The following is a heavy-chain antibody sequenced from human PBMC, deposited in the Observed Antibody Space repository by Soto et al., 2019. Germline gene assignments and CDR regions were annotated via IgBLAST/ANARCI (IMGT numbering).Heavy chain of an antibody. CDR1: GGSFSGYY. D-gene: IGHD1-1*01. J-gene: IGHJ6*02. V-gene: IGHV4-34*01. Sequence: SLTSAVYGGSFSGYYWSWIRQPPGKGLEWIGEINHSGSTNYNPSLKSRVTISVDTSKNQFSLKLSSVTAADTAVYYCARGRSTLDYYYYGMDVWGQGTPVTVSS. CDR2: INHSGST. CDR3: ARGRSTLDYYYYGMDV.